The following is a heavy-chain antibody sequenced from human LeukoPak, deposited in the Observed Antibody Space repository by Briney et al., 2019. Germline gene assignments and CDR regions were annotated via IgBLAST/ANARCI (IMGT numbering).Heavy chain of an antibody. CDR1: GFTFSSSW. D-gene: IGHD6-25*01. V-gene: IGHV3-7*02. CDR3: ASPPSVEAA. CDR2: INQDGSEQ. Sequence: PGGSLRLSCAASGFTFSSSWMSWVRQAPGKGLEWVANINQDGSEQYYVDSVKGRFTISRDNAKSSLYLQMNSLRAEDTAVYYCASPPSVEAAWGQGTLVTVSS. J-gene: IGHJ5*02.